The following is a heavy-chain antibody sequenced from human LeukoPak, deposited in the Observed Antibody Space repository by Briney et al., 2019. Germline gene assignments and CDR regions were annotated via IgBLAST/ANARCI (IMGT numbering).Heavy chain of an antibody. D-gene: IGHD1-26*01. Sequence: GGSLRLSCAASGFTFSNSAMHWVRQAPGKGPEYVSAITSNGDRTYYANSVKGRFTISRDKSKNTLYLQMGSLRAEDTAVYYCARVGSWDAFDIWGQGTMVTVSS. J-gene: IGHJ3*02. CDR3: ARVGSWDAFDI. V-gene: IGHV3-64*01. CDR2: ITSNGDRT. CDR1: GFTFSNSA.